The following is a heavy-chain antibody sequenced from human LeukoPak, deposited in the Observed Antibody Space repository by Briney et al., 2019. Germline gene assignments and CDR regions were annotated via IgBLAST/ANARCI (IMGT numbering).Heavy chain of an antibody. CDR3: GGTGGHYFDY. CDR1: GFTFSSYG. CDR2: IWYDGSNK. Sequence: GGSLRLSCAASGFTFSSYGMHWVRQAPGKGPEWVAVIWYDGSNKYYADSVKGRFTISRDNSKNTLYLQMNSLRAEDTAVYYCGGTGGHYFDYGGQGTLVTVSS. J-gene: IGHJ4*02. V-gene: IGHV3-33*01. D-gene: IGHD1-1*01.